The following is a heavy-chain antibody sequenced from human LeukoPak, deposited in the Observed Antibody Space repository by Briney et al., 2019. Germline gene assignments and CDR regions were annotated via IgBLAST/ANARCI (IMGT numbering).Heavy chain of an antibody. Sequence: GGSLRLSCAASGLTFSNYWMDWVRQAPGKGLEWVANIKQDGSEKNYVDSVKGRFIISRDNAKNSLYLQMNTLRADDTAVYYCASGGAPAGYWGQGTLVIVSS. CDR2: IKQDGSEK. J-gene: IGHJ4*02. V-gene: IGHV3-7*03. D-gene: IGHD6-25*01. CDR1: GLTFSNYW. CDR3: ASGGAPAGY.